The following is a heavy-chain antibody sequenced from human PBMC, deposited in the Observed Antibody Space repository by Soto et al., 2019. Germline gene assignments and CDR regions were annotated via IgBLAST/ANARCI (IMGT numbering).Heavy chain of an antibody. CDR2: IYPGDSDT. CDR3: ARLTRDIVATIKAWGFDY. V-gene: IGHV5-51*01. J-gene: IGHJ4*02. CDR1: GYSFTSYW. Sequence: GESLKISCKGSGYSFTSYWIGWVRQMPGKGLEWMGIIYPGDSDTRYSPSFQGQVTISADKSISTAYLQWSSLKASDTAMYYCARLTRDIVATIKAWGFDYWGQGTLVTVSS. D-gene: IGHD5-12*01.